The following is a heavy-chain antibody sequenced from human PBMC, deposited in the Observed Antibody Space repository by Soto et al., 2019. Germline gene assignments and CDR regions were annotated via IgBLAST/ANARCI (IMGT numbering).Heavy chain of an antibody. Sequence: QVQLVESGGGVVQPGRSLRLSCAAPGFTFSSYGMHWVRQAPGKGLEWVAVIWYDGSNKYYADYVKGRFTISRDNSKNTLYLQMNSLRAEDTAVYYCARDRGIRHHLYNSDYWGQGTLVTVSS. J-gene: IGHJ4*02. CDR1: GFTFSSYG. CDR3: ARDRGIRHHLYNSDY. V-gene: IGHV3-30*19. D-gene: IGHD1-1*01. CDR2: IWYDGSNK.